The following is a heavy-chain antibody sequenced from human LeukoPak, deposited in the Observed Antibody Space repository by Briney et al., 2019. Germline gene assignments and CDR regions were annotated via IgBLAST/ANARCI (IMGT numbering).Heavy chain of an antibody. CDR1: GFVSSNFG. D-gene: IGHD4-23*01. Sequence: PGGSLRLSCAASGFVSSNFGMHWVRQAPGKGLEWVTFIQLDGNNKYYADSVKGRFTISGDNAKNTLYLQMNSLRPEDTAVYYCAKIRGSRWFDYWGQGTLVTVSS. CDR2: IQLDGNNK. CDR3: AKIRGSRWFDY. J-gene: IGHJ4*02. V-gene: IGHV3-30*02.